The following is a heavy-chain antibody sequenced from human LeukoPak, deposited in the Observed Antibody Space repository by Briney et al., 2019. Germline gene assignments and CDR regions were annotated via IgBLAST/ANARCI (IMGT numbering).Heavy chain of an antibody. D-gene: IGHD2-21*02. CDR1: GGSISSYY. CDR2: IYYSGST. J-gene: IGHJ3*02. Sequence: SETLSLTCTVSGGSISSYYWSWIRQPPGKGLEWIGYIYYSGSTNYNPSLKSRVTISIDTSKNQFSLKLSSVTAADTAVYYCAARLVTPHVGGAFDIWGQGTMVTVSS. V-gene: IGHV4-59*01. CDR3: AARLVTPHVGGAFDI.